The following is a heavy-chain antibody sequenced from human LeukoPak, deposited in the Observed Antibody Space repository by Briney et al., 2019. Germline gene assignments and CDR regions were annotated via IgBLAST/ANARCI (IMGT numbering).Heavy chain of an antibody. J-gene: IGHJ4*02. CDR2: IYCSGSP. CDR1: GSSISNHY. CDR3: ARSGVRGAS. D-gene: IGHD3-10*01. V-gene: IGHV4-59*11. Sequence: SETLSLTCTVSGSSISNHYWSWIRQPPGKGLEWIGYIYCSGSPNYNPSLKSRVTISVDTSKNQFSLKLSSVTAADTAVYYCARSGVRGASWGQGTLVTVSS.